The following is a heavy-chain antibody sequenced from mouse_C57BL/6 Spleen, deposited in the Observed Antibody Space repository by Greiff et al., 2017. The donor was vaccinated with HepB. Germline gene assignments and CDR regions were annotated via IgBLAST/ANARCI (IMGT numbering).Heavy chain of an antibody. J-gene: IGHJ3*01. V-gene: IGHV1-55*01. CDR3: ARGGYDDYDLAWFAY. CDR1: GYTFTSYW. D-gene: IGHD2-4*01. Sequence: VQLQQPGAELVKPGASVKMSCKASGYTFTSYWITWVKQRPGQGLEWIGDIYPGSGSTNYNEKFKSKATLTVDTSSSTAYMQLSSLTSEDSAVYYCARGGYDDYDLAWFAYWGQGTLVTVSA. CDR2: IYPGSGST.